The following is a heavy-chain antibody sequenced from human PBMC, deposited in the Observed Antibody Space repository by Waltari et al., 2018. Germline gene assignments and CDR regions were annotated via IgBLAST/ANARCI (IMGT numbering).Heavy chain of an antibody. CDR2: VYWDDDK. J-gene: IGHJ4*02. V-gene: IGHV2-5*02. D-gene: IGHD3-10*01. Sequence: QITLQESGPPVVRPTQTLTLTCSFSGFSLSTSGVGVGWIRQPPGKSPEWLALVYWDDDKCYRPSLQTRLTITKDTSRSQVVLTMTNVDPMDTATYFCAHRVVGLSGASSWYGVFFDHLGQGILVTVT. CDR3: AHRVVGLSGASSWYGVFFDH. CDR1: GFSLSTSGVG.